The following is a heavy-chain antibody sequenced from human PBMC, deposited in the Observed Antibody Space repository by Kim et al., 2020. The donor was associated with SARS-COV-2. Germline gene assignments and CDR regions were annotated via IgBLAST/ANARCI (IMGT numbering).Heavy chain of an antibody. V-gene: IGHV4-39*01. J-gene: IGHJ4*02. Sequence: YNPSPKGRVTISADSSKNQFSLKLGSVTAADTAVYYCARRVAAAAKEFDYWGQGTLVTVSS. D-gene: IGHD6-13*01. CDR3: ARRVAAAAKEFDY.